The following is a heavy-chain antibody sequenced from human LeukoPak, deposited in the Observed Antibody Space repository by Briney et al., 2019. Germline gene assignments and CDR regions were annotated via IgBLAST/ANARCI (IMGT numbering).Heavy chain of an antibody. D-gene: IGHD1-26*01. CDR2: IYSSGST. J-gene: IGHJ4*02. CDR3: AGVDNIVGATTFDY. CDR1: GGSISSGSYY. V-gene: IGHV4-61*02. Sequence: SQTLSLTCTVSGGSISSGSYYWNWIRQPAGKGLEWIGRIYSSGSTNYNPSLKSRVTISIDTSKNLFSLKLSSVTAADTAVYYCAGVDNIVGATTFDYWGQGTLVTVSS.